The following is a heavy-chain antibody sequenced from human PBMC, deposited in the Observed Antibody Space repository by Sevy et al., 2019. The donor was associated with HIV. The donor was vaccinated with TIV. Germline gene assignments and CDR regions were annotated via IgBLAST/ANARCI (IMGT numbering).Heavy chain of an antibody. D-gene: IGHD3-10*01. CDR1: GFTFSSYS. J-gene: IGHJ6*02. V-gene: IGHV3-21*01. CDR3: ARAPYYYGSGSYLEYHYAMDV. CDR2: ISSSSSYI. Sequence: GGSLRLSCAASGFTFSSYSMNWVRQAPGKGLEWVSSISSSSSYIYYADSVKGRFTISRDNAKNSLYLQMNSLRAEDTAVYYCARAPYYYGSGSYLEYHYAMDVWGQGTTVTVSS.